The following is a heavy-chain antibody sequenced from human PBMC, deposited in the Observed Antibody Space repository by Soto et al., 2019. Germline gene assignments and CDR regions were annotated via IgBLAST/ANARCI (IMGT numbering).Heavy chain of an antibody. V-gene: IGHV3-30*03. CDR1: GFTFSNYG. Sequence: GGSLRLSCAASGFTFSNYGIHWVRQAPGKGLEWVAVISHDGNKEYYADSVKGRFTVSRDNSKKSVYLQMNSLRAEDTAVYYCARDPPGAFDIWGQATIVTVSS. CDR2: ISHDGNKE. CDR3: ARDPPGAFDI. J-gene: IGHJ3*02.